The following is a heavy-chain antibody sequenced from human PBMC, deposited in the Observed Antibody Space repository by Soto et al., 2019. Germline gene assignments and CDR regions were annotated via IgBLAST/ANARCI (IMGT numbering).Heavy chain of an antibody. CDR2: ISAHNGDT. CDR1: GYTFNYYG. V-gene: IGHV1-18*04. J-gene: IGHJ4*02. Sequence: ASVKVSCKASGYTFNYYGRSWVRQAPGQGLEWVGWISAHNGDTKYAQNLQGRLTLTTDTSTSTAYMELTSLTSDDTAVYYCARDWSRYFYSSGLRWFYWGQGTLVPVSS. D-gene: IGHD3-22*01. CDR3: ARDWSRYFYSSGLRWFY.